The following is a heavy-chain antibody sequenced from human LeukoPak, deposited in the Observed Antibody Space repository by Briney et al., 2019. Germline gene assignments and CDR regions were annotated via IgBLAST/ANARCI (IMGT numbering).Heavy chain of an antibody. J-gene: IGHJ6*02. CDR2: IYYSGTT. Sequence: SETLSLTCTVSGGSISSYYWSWIRQPPGKGLEWIGYIYYSGTTNYNPSLKSRVTISVDTSKNQFSLRLSSVTAADTAVYYCARSFDSRGYYYYGMDVWGQGITVTVSS. D-gene: IGHD3-22*01. V-gene: IGHV4-59*01. CDR1: GGSISSYY. CDR3: ARSFDSRGYYYYGMDV.